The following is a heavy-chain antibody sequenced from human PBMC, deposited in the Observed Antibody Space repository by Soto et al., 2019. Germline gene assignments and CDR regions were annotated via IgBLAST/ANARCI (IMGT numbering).Heavy chain of an antibody. J-gene: IGHJ5*02. CDR1: GGSIISGGYY. Sequence: SETLSLTCTVSGGSIISGGYYWSWIRKHPGKGLEWIGYIYYSGSTYYNPSLKSRVTISVDTSKNQFSLQLNSVTPEDTAVYYCARGVAGMVWFDPWGQGTLVTVSS. V-gene: IGHV4-31*03. CDR3: ARGVAGMVWFDP. CDR2: IYYSGST. D-gene: IGHD6-19*01.